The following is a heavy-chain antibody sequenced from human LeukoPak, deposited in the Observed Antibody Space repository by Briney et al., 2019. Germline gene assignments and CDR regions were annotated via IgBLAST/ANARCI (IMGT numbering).Heavy chain of an antibody. V-gene: IGHV1-69*05. Sequence: SVKVSCKASGGTFSSYAISWVRQAPGQGLEWMGGIIPIFGTANYAQKFQGRVTITTDESTSTAYMELSSLRSEDTAVYYCARTYYYDSSGYQAPYYLDYWGQGTLVTVPS. J-gene: IGHJ4*02. D-gene: IGHD3-22*01. CDR1: GGTFSSYA. CDR2: IIPIFGTA. CDR3: ARTYYYDSSGYQAPYYLDY.